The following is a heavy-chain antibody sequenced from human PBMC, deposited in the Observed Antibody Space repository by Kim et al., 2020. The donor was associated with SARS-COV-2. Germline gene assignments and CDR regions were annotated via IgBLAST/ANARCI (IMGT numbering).Heavy chain of an antibody. D-gene: IGHD1-26*01. J-gene: IGHJ4*02. CDR3: AKDAGGSYHHFDY. V-gene: IGHV3-30*02. Sequence: YADSVKGRFTISRDNSKNTLYLQMNSLRAEDTAVYYCAKDAGGSYHHFDYWGRGTLVTVSS.